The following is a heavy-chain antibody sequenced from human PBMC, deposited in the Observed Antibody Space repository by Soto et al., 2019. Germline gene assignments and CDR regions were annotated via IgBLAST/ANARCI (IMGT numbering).Heavy chain of an antibody. J-gene: IGHJ6*02. CDR1: GYTFTSYA. CDR3: ARDASPVGYCSGGSCYSSLYGMDV. CDR2: INAGNGNT. V-gene: IGHV1-3*01. D-gene: IGHD2-15*01. Sequence: ASVKVSCKASGYTFTSYAMHWVRQAPGQRLEWMGWINAGNGNTKYSQEFQGRVTITRDTSASAAYMELSSLESEVTAVYYCARDASPVGYCSGGSCYSSLYGMDVWGQGTTVTVSS.